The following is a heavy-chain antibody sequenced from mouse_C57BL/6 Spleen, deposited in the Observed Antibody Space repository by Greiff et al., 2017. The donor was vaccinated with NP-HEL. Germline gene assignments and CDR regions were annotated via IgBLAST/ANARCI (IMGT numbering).Heavy chain of an antibody. CDR1: GYTFTSYW. V-gene: IGHV1-55*01. CDR2: IYPGSGST. Sequence: QVQLQQPGAELVKPGASVKMSCKASGYTFTSYWITWVKQRPGQGLEWIGDIYPGSGSTNYNEKFKSKATLTVDTSSSTAYMQLSSLTSEDSAVYYCARSYDYDGVPSDYWGQGTTLTVSS. CDR3: ARSYDYDGVPSDY. J-gene: IGHJ2*01. D-gene: IGHD2-4*01.